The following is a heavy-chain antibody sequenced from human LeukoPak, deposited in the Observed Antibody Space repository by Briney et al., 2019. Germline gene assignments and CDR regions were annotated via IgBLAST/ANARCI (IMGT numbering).Heavy chain of an antibody. V-gene: IGHV3-30*18. Sequence: GGSLRLSCATSGFNVSNYGMHWVRQAPGKGLEWVALISYDGSNKYFADSVRGRFTISRDNSKNTLFLQMNSLRAEDTAVYYCAKDYCSGGSCYLDYWGQGTLVTVSS. D-gene: IGHD2-15*01. CDR2: ISYDGSNK. J-gene: IGHJ4*02. CDR1: GFNVSNYG. CDR3: AKDYCSGGSCYLDY.